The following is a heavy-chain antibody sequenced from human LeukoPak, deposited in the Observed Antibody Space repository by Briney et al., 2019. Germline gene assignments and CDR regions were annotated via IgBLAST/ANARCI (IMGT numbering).Heavy chain of an antibody. J-gene: IGHJ4*02. CDR3: AKGSYYYDSADYFDY. Sequence: GGSLRLSCAASGFTFSSYAMSWVRQAPGKELEWVSAISGSGGSTYYADSVKGRFTISRDNSKNTLYLQMNSLRAEDTAVYYCAKGSYYYDSADYFDYWGQGTLVTVSS. CDR2: ISGSGGST. D-gene: IGHD3-22*01. CDR1: GFTFSSYA. V-gene: IGHV3-23*01.